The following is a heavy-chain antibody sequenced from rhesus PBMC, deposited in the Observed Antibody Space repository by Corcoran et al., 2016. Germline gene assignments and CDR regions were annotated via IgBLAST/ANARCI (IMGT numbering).Heavy chain of an antibody. CDR1: GYTFTSYY. CDR2: IPPKDGNT. CDR3: TRDRGNVHFEF. D-gene: IGHD3-34*01. J-gene: IGHJ1*01. Sequence: QVQLVQSGAEIKQPGASVKLSCKASGYTFTSYYMHWARQAPGPGLEWIGPIPPKDGNTGNTQNYQGGVTVATDTSTSTGYMELSRLRSEDTAVYYCTRDRGNVHFEFWGQGALVTVSS. V-gene: IGHV1-1*01.